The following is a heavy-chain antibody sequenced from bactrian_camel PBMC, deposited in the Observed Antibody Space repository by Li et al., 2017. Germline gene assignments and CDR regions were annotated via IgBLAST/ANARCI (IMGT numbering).Heavy chain of an antibody. Sequence: HVQLVESGGGSVQTGGSLRLSCPSSGFRSRKYCMGWFRQGPGKEREGVAVIDRGGISSYADSVKGRFTISTDDTKTTLYLQMDSLKPEDSATYYCAAGPAPFSVERGKVTYYGAKFEGKGTQVTVS. CDR1: GFRSRKYC. CDR2: IDRGGIS. J-gene: IGHJ7*01. D-gene: IGHD2*01. V-gene: IGHV3S53*01.